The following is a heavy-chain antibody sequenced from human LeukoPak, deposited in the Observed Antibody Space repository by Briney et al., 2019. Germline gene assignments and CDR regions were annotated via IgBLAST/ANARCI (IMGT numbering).Heavy chain of an antibody. V-gene: IGHV1-2*02. CDR1: GYTFTGYY. Sequence: GASVKVSCKASGYTFTGYYMHWVRQAPGQGLEWMGWISPNSGATNYAQKFQGRVTMTRDTSISTAYMELSRLRSDDTAVYYCARAAQPRYYYDSSLYYYMDVWGKGTTVTISS. CDR2: ISPNSGAT. J-gene: IGHJ6*03. D-gene: IGHD3-22*01. CDR3: ARAAQPRYYYDSSLYYYMDV.